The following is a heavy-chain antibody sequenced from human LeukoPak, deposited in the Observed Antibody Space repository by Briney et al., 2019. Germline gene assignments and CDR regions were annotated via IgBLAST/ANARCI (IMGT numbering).Heavy chain of an antibody. D-gene: IGHD1-7*01. Sequence: GGSLRLSCAASGFTFSSYSMNWVRQAPGKGLEWVSSISSSGSYIYYADSVKGRFTISRDNAKNSLHLQMDSLRAEDTAVYSCARAHNWKYGTFDYWGQGTLVTVSS. CDR2: ISSSGSYI. CDR1: GFTFSSYS. CDR3: ARAHNWKYGTFDY. J-gene: IGHJ4*02. V-gene: IGHV3-21*01.